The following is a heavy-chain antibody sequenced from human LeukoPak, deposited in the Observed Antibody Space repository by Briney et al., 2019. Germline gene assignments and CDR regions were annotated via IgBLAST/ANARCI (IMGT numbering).Heavy chain of an antibody. CDR1: GGSISSYY. CDR2: IYYSGST. V-gene: IGHV4-59*01. D-gene: IGHD3-9*01. CDR3: AREARVTYDILTGYFDY. Sequence: SETLSLTCTVSGGSISSYYWSWIRQPPGKGLEWIGYIYYSGSTNYNPSLKSRVTISADTSKNQFSLKLSSVTAADTAVYYCAREARVTYDILTGYFDYWGQGTLVTVSS. J-gene: IGHJ4*02.